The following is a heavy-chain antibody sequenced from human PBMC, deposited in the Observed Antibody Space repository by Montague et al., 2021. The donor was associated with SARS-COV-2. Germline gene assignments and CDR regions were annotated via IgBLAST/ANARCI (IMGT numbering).Heavy chain of an antibody. CDR1: GFTFSSYG. CDR2: IWSDGGNK. D-gene: IGHD6-19*01. Sequence: SLRLSCAASGFTFSSYGIHWVRPVPGKGLEWVALIWSDGGNKYYADSVKGRFTISRDNSKNTLYLQMNSLRAEDTAVYYCARDLGAVAGGYYYYYYGMDVWGQGTTVTVSS. J-gene: IGHJ6*02. V-gene: IGHV3-33*01. CDR3: ARDLGAVAGGYYYYYYGMDV.